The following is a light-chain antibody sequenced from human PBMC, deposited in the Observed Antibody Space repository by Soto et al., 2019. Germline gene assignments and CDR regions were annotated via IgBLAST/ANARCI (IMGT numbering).Light chain of an antibody. CDR1: NSDISGYNY. CDR2: DVN. V-gene: IGLV2-14*03. Sequence: QSVLTQSASVSGSPGQSITLSCSATNSDISGYNYVSWYQQHPGEAPKLIIYDVNNRPSGVSDRFSGSTSGNTASLTISGLQADDEADYYCSSYTSITTLVVFGTGTKVTVL. J-gene: IGLJ1*01. CDR3: SSYTSITTLVV.